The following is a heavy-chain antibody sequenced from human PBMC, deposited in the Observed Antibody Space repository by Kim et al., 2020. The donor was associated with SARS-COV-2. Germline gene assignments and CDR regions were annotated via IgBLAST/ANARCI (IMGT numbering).Heavy chain of an antibody. J-gene: IGHJ6*01. CDR3: ARFYGSGSFDDPYYYGMDV. CDR2: IHPSDSYI. D-gene: IGHD3-10*01. Sequence: GESLKISCKGSGYSFTSYWISWVRQMPGKGLEWMGKIHPSDSYINYSPSYQGHVTISGDKSISTAYLQWSSLKASDTATYYCARFYGSGSFDDPYYYGMDVWGQGTRVTVSS. CDR1: GYSFTSYW. V-gene: IGHV5-10-1*01.